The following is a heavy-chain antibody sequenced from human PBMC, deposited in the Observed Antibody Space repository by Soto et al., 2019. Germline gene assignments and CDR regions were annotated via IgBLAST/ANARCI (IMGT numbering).Heavy chain of an antibody. Sequence: GASVKVSCKASGGTFSSYTISRVRQAPGQGLEWMGRIIPILGIANYAQKFQGRVTITADKSTSTAYMELSSLRSEDTAVYYCASGFDSDGLYNGGHPWGQGTLVTVSS. CDR3: ASGFDSDGLYNGGHP. CDR2: IIPILGIA. V-gene: IGHV1-69*02. CDR1: GGTFSSYT. D-gene: IGHD3-22*01. J-gene: IGHJ5*02.